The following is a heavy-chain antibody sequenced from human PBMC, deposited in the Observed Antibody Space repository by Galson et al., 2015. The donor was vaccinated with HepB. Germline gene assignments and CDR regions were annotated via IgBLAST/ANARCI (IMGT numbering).Heavy chain of an antibody. CDR1: GYVFSNYA. CDR2: INTNTENP. Sequence: SVKVSCKASGYVFSNYAMNWVRQAPGQGPEWMGWINTNTENPTYAQGFAGRFAFTLDTSVITAYLQINSLTAEDTAIYYCARGRYGDYANDAFDIWGQGTMVTVSS. D-gene: IGHD5-12*01. V-gene: IGHV7-4-1*02. CDR3: ARGRYGDYANDAFDI. J-gene: IGHJ3*02.